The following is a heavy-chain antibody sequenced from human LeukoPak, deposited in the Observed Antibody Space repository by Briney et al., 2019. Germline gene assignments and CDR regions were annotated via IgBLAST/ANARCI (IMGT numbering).Heavy chain of an antibody. CDR1: GLTFSSYA. V-gene: IGHV3-23*01. D-gene: IGHD3-10*01. Sequence: PGGSLRLSCAASGLTFSSYAMSWVRQAPGKGLEWVSAISGSGGSTYYADSVKGRFTISRDNSKNTLYLQMNSLRAEDTAVYYCAKVTYGSGTYGAFDYWGQGTLVTVSS. CDR2: ISGSGGST. CDR3: AKVTYGSGTYGAFDY. J-gene: IGHJ4*02.